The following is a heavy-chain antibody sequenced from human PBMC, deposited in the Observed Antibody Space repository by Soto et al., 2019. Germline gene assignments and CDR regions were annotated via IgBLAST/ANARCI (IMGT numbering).Heavy chain of an antibody. CDR3: VRGGGDTFQNFFDR. CDR2: IAHSGTT. Sequence: QVHLQESGPGLLKPSQTLSLTCTVSGGSINSGSYYWTWIRQHPEQGLEWLGNIAHSGTTYYNPSLRSRLSITRDAAQNEVSLQVTSMTPADTAVYFCVRGGGDTFQNFFDRWGQGSLVTVSS. V-gene: IGHV4-31*03. D-gene: IGHD5-12*01. J-gene: IGHJ5*02. CDR1: GGSINSGSYY.